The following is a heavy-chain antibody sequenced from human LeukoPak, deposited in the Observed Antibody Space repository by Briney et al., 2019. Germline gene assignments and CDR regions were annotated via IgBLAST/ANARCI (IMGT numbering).Heavy chain of an antibody. CDR2: ISAYNAKT. J-gene: IGHJ3*02. Sequence: ASVKVSCRSSGYTFTNFGMNWVRQAPGQGLEWMGWISAYNAKTKDAQMLQGRVTMTTDTSTRTAYMKLSNLTSEDTAVYLCARGGVLVAATSFDIWNQGTMATVS. D-gene: IGHD2-15*01. CDR1: GYTFTNFG. CDR3: ARGGVLVAATSFDI. V-gene: IGHV1-18*01.